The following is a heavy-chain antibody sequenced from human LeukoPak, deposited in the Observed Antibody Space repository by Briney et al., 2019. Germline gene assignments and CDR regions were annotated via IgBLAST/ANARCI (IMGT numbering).Heavy chain of an antibody. CDR3: ARDSGASENTFWYY. D-gene: IGHD3-10*01. CDR2: INPNSGGT. Sequence: ASVKVSCKASGYTFSGYYIHWVRQAPGQGLEWVGCINPNSGGTIYAQKFQDRVTMTRDTSISTAYMELNRLRSDDTAVYYCARDSGASENTFWYYWGQGTLVTVSS. J-gene: IGHJ4*02. V-gene: IGHV1-2*02. CDR1: GYTFSGYY.